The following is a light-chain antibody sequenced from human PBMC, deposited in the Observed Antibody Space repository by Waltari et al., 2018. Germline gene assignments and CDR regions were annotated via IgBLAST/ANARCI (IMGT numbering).Light chain of an antibody. CDR1: SSDLGTYDF. V-gene: IGLV2-14*03. CDR2: DVN. Sequence: QSALTQPASVSGSPGQSLTISCAGSSSDLGTYDFVTWYQQIPGTVPKLILFDVNKRPSGISARFSGSKSGNTASLTISGLLPEDEADYFCLSYTTSYTWLFGGGTRVTVL. J-gene: IGLJ3*02. CDR3: LSYTTSYTWL.